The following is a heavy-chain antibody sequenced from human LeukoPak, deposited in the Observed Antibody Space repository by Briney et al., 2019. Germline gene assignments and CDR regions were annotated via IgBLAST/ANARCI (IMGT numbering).Heavy chain of an antibody. Sequence: SQTLSLTCAISGDSVSSNSAAWNWIRQSPSRGLEWLGRTYYRSKWYNDYAVSVKSRITNNPDTSKNQFSLKLSSVTAADTDVYYCGRSRRVIRWFGESIFDYFGEGTLVTDS. D-gene: IGHD3-10*01. CDR2: TYYRSKWYN. V-gene: IGHV6-1*01. CDR1: GDSVSSNSAA. CDR3: GRSRRVIRWFGESIFDY. J-gene: IGHJ4*02.